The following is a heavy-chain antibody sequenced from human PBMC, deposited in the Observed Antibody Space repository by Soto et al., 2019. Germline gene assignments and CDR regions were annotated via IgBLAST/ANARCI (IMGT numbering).Heavy chain of an antibody. V-gene: IGHV1-18*04. J-gene: IGHJ4*02. CDR2: ISAYNGNT. CDR1: GYTFTSYG. Sequence: QVQLVQSGVEVKKPGASVKVSCKASGYTFTSYGISWVRQAPGQGLEWMGWISAYNGNTNYAQKLRGRVTMTTDTSTSTAYMELRSLSSDDTAVYYCARFSEGFELPPYYFDYWGQGTLVTVSS. D-gene: IGHD1-26*01. CDR3: ARFSEGFELPPYYFDY.